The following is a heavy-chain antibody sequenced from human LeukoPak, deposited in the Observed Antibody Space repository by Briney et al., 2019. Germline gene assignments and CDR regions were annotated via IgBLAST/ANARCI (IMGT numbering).Heavy chain of an antibody. J-gene: IGHJ4*02. D-gene: IGHD6-13*01. Sequence: GGSLRLSCAASGFTFRTYWMSWVRQAPGQGLEWVAKVSQYGSEKYYVDSVKGRFTISRDTAKNSLYLQMNSLRAEDTAVYYCARDLYYSSSWFVPGFDYWGQGTPVTVSS. V-gene: IGHV3-7*04. CDR1: GFTFRTYW. CDR2: VSQYGSEK. CDR3: ARDLYYSSSWFVPGFDY.